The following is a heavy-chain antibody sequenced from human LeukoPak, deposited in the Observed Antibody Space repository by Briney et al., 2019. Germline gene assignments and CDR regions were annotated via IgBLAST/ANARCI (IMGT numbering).Heavy chain of an antibody. CDR2: ISGSGGST. CDR1: GFTFSSYA. Sequence: PGGSLRLSCAASGFTFSSYAMSWVRQAPGKGLEWVSAISGSGGSTYYADSVKGRFTISRDNSKNTLYLQMNSLRAEDTAVYYCAKDCVVFRWFGEEGQNFDYWGQGTLVTVSS. V-gene: IGHV3-23*01. J-gene: IGHJ4*02. D-gene: IGHD3-10*01. CDR3: AKDCVVFRWFGEEGQNFDY.